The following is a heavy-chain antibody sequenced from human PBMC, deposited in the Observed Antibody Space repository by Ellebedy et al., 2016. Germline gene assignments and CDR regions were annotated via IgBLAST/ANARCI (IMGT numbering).Heavy chain of an antibody. CDR1: GYSFTSYG. Sequence: GESLKISXKGSGYSFTSYGISWVRQAPGQGLEWMGWISAYNGNTNYAQKLQGRVTMTTDTSTSTAYMELRSLRSDDTAVYYCARGFGELLYVYYGMDVWGQGTTVTVSS. CDR2: ISAYNGNT. CDR3: ARGFGELLYVYYGMDV. V-gene: IGHV1-18*01. D-gene: IGHD3-10*01. J-gene: IGHJ6*02.